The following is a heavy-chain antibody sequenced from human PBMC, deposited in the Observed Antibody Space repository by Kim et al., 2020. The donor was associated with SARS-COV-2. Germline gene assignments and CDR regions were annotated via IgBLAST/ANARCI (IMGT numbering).Heavy chain of an antibody. CDR3: ARVPRPLITIFGVDPWYFDY. Sequence: FTISRDNAKNTLYLQMNSLRAEDTAVYYCARVPRPLITIFGVDPWYFDYWGQGTLVTVSS. D-gene: IGHD3-3*01. V-gene: IGHV3-74*01. J-gene: IGHJ4*02.